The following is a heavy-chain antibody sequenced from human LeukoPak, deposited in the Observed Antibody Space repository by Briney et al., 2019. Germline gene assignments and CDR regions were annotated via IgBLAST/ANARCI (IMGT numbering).Heavy chain of an antibody. CDR1: GFTFSIYG. V-gene: IGHV3-30*18. CDR2: ISYDGSNK. Sequence: PGGSLRLSCAASGFTFSIYGMHWVRQAPGKGLEWVAVISYDGSNKYYADSVKGRFTISRDNSKNTLYLQMNSLRAEDTAVYYCAKALTGFWSGYYAYWGQGTLVTVSS. D-gene: IGHD3-3*01. CDR3: AKALTGFWSGYYAY. J-gene: IGHJ4*02.